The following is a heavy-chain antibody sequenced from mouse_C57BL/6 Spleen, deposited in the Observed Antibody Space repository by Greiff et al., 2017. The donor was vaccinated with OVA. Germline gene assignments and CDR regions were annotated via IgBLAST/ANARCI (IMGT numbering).Heavy chain of an antibody. CDR1: GYTFTSYW. CDR2: IDPSDSYT. Sequence: QVQLQQPGAELVMPGASVKLSCKASGYTFTSYWMHWVKQRPGQGLEWIGEIDPSDSYTNYNQKLKGQFTLTVDKSSRTAYRQLSSLTSEDSAVYYCARRGRAWFAYWGQGTLVTVSA. CDR3: ARRGRAWFAY. J-gene: IGHJ3*01. V-gene: IGHV1-69*01.